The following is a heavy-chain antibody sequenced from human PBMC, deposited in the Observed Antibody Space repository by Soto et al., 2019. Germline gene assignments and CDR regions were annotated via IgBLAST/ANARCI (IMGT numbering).Heavy chain of an antibody. CDR2: INPATGAA. D-gene: IGHD3-3*01. CDR3: ADGGGVGVAGSAAFDM. CDR1: GYPVTAYY. J-gene: IGHJ3*02. V-gene: IGHV1-2*02. Sequence: QLHLVQSGAVVKKPGASVTVSCSASGYPVTAYYMHWVRQAPGRGLEWMGGINPATGAAKDTQTFPGRGTLTRDTSTEKGFMELCGLTSGGPAVFYWADGGGVGVAGSAAFDMWGQGTLVTVSS.